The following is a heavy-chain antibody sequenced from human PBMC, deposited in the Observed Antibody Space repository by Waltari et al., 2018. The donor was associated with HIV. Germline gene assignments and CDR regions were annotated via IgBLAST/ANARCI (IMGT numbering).Heavy chain of an antibody. CDR2: FDPEDGET. CDR3: ATNLLMVRGVIKKGGFL. V-gene: IGHV1-24*01. J-gene: IGHJ4*02. CDR1: GYTLTELS. D-gene: IGHD3-10*01. Sequence: KVSGYTLTELSMHWVRQAPGKGLEWMGGFDPEDGETIYAQKFQGRVTMTEDTSTDTAYMELSSLRSEDTAVYYCATNLLMVRGVIKKGGFLWGQGTLVTVSS.